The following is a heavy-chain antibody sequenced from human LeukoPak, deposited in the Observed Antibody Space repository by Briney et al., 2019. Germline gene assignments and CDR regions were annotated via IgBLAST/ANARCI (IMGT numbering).Heavy chain of an antibody. V-gene: IGHV3-53*01. CDR1: GFTVSSNY. CDR2: IYSGTNT. Sequence: PGGSLRLSCAVSGFTVSSNYMSWVRQAPGKGLEWVSVIYSGTNTYYADSVKGRFIISRDNPKNRLYLQMNSLRAEDTAVYYCARVASGTLDYWGQGTLVTVSS. D-gene: IGHD6-25*01. CDR3: ARVASGTLDY. J-gene: IGHJ4*02.